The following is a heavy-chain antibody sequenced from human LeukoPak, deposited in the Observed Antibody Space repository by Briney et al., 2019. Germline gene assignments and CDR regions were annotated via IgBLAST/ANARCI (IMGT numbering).Heavy chain of an antibody. CDR1: GYTFTSYG. CDR2: ISAYNGNT. CDR3: AKKSLPTYDFWSGYPTNYFDY. D-gene: IGHD3/OR15-3a*01. J-gene: IGHJ4*02. Sequence: ASVKVSRKASGYTFTSYGISWVRQAPGQGLEWMGWISAYNGNTNYAQKLQGRVTMTTDTSTSTAYMELRSLRSEDTAVYYCAKKSLPTYDFWSGYPTNYFDYWGQGTLVTVSS. V-gene: IGHV1-18*01.